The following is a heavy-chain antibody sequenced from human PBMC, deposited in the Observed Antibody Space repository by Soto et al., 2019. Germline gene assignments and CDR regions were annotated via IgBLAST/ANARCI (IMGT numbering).Heavy chain of an antibody. J-gene: IGHJ2*01. CDR1: GGTFSSYT. CDR2: IIPILGIA. V-gene: IGHV1-69*02. CDR3: ARVRSGVRENWYFDL. D-gene: IGHD3-10*01. Sequence: QVQLVQSGAEVKKPGSSVKVSCKASGGTFSSYTISWVRQAPGQGLEWMGRIIPILGIANYAQKFQGRVTSTADKSTGTAYMELSSLRSEDTAVYYCARVRSGVRENWYFDLWGRGTLVTVSS.